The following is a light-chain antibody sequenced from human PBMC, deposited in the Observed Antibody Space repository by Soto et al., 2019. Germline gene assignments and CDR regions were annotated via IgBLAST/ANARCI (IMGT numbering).Light chain of an antibody. CDR3: QRYGITLWT. CDR2: GAS. V-gene: IGKV3-20*01. Sequence: IVLTQSPGTLSLSPGERATLSCRASQRLASAYLAWYQQKPGQAPRLLIYGASTRATGIPDRFSGSGSGTDFTLTISRLEPEDFAVYYCQRYGITLWTFGQGTKVEIK. J-gene: IGKJ1*01. CDR1: QRLASAY.